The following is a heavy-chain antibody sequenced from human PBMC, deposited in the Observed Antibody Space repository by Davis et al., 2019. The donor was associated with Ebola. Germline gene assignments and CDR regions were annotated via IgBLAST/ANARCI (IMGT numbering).Heavy chain of an antibody. D-gene: IGHD3-10*01. J-gene: IGHJ4*02. CDR2: ISGSGGST. V-gene: IGHV3-23*01. CDR3: AKDLFTMVRGASSDY. Sequence: GESLKISCAASGFTFSSYAMSWVRQAPGKGLEWVSAISGSGGSTYYADSVKGRFTISRDNSKNTLYLQMNSLRAEDTAVYYCAKDLFTMVRGASSDYWGQGTLVTVSS. CDR1: GFTFSSYA.